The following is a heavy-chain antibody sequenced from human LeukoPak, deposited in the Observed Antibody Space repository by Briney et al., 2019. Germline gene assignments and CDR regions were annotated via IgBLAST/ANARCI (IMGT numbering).Heavy chain of an antibody. CDR1: GYTFTSYD. CDR2: ISAYNGNT. J-gene: IGHJ5*02. V-gene: IGHV1-18*01. CDR3: ARDPSPHVLREGFDP. Sequence: GASVKVSCKASGYTFTSYDINWVRQATGQGLEWMGWISAYNGNTNYAQKLQGRVTMTTDTSTSTAYMELRSLRSDDTAVYYCARDPSPHVLREGFDPWGQGTLVTVSS. D-gene: IGHD3-3*01.